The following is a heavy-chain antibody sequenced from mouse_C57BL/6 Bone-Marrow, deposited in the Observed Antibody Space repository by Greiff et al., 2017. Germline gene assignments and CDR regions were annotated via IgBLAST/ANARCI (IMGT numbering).Heavy chain of an antibody. V-gene: IGHV1-69*01. D-gene: IGHD2-4*01. Sequence: QVQLQQPGAELVMPGASVKLSCKASGYTFTSYWMHWVKQRPGQGLEWIGEIDPSDSYTNYNQKFKGKATLTVDKSSSTASMQLSSLTSEDSAVXYCARGRDDDYARFDYWGQGTLVTVSA. CDR2: IDPSDSYT. CDR1: GYTFTSYW. CDR3: ARGRDDDYARFDY. J-gene: IGHJ3*01.